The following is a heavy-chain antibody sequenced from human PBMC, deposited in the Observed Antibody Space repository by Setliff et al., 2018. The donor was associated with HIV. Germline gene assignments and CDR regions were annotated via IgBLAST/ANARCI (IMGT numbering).Heavy chain of an antibody. D-gene: IGHD7-27*01. CDR3: ARGRFWGPH. J-gene: IGHJ4*02. V-gene: IGHV4-4*02. CDR1: GGSISSNNW. CDR2: IYHGGST. Sequence: SETLSLTCAVSGGSISSNNWWSWVRQPPGKGLEWIGEIYHGGSTNYNSSLKSRVTISVDKSKNQFSLQLRSVTAADTAVYYCARGRFWGPHWGQGTLVTVSS.